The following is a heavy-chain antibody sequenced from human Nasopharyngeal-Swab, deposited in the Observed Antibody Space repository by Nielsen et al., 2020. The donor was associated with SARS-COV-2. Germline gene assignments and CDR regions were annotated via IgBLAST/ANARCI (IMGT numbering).Heavy chain of an antibody. J-gene: IGHJ4*02. CDR3: ARGADIVVVVAANGLDY. Sequence: GESLKISCAASGFTFSSYAMHWVRRAPGKGLEWVAVISYDGSNKYYADSVKGRFTISRDNSKNTLYLQMNSLRAEDTAVYYCARGADIVVVVAANGLDYWGQGTLVTVSS. V-gene: IGHV3-30-3*01. CDR2: ISYDGSNK. D-gene: IGHD2-15*01. CDR1: GFTFSSYA.